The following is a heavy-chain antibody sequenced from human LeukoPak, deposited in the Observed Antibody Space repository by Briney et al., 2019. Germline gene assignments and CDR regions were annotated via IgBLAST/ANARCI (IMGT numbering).Heavy chain of an antibody. V-gene: IGHV3-23*01. J-gene: IGHJ4*02. CDR3: TKAPLRSCSGAFCYPFDY. CDR2: TVGVRPDT. CDR1: GFTFSNYA. Sequence: PGGSLRLSCAASGFTFSNYAMSWVRQTPGKGLEWVAATVGVRPDTYHAESVKGRFTVSRDDSRDTLFLQLNRLSVDDTAIYYCTKAPLRSCSGAFCYPFDYWGQGTLVTVSS. D-gene: IGHD2-8*02.